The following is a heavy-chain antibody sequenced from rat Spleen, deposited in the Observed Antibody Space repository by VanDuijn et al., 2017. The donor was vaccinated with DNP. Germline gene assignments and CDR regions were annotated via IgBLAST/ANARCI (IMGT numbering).Heavy chain of an antibody. V-gene: IGHV2-19*01. CDR1: GFSLTDYS. Sequence: QVQLKESGPGMVQPPQTLSLTCPVSGFSLTDYSVHWVRQPPGKVLAWIAAIASGGGTYYNSTLKSRLSISRDTSKSQIFLKMNSLQTEDTAIYYCTTLGTSTLDAWGQGTSVTVSS. CDR2: IASGGGT. D-gene: IGHD3-1*01. CDR3: TTLGTSTLDA. J-gene: IGHJ4*01.